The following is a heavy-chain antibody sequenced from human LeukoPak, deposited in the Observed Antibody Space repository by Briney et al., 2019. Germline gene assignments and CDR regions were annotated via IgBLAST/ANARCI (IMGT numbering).Heavy chain of an antibody. D-gene: IGHD2-2*01. CDR1: GFTFSSYS. V-gene: IGHV3-48*04. J-gene: IGHJ1*01. Sequence: GGSLRLSCAASGFTFSSYSMNWVRQAPGKGLEWVSYISHTGTTMSYADSVKGRFTISRDNAKNSLYLQMNSLRAEDTAVYYCATYSSSNGREFQYWGQGTLVTVSS. CDR2: ISHTGTTM. CDR3: ATYSSSNGREFQY.